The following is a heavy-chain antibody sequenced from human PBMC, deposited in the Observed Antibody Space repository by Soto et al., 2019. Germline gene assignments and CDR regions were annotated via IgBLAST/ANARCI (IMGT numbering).Heavy chain of an antibody. CDR1: GYTFTSYD. CDR2: MNPNSGNT. CDR3: AGGHEIERGGYYYYYMDV. Sequence: ASVKVSCKASGYTFTSYDINWVRQATGQGLEWMGWMNPNSGNTGYAQKFQGRVTMTRNTYISTAYMGLSSLRSEDTAVYYCAGGHEIERGGYYYYYMDVWGKGTTVTVSS. V-gene: IGHV1-8*01. D-gene: IGHD2-21*01. J-gene: IGHJ6*03.